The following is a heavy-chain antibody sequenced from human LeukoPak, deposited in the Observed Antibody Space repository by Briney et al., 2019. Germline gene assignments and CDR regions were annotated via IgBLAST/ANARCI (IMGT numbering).Heavy chain of an antibody. CDR3: ARAYCTNGVCYNNWFDP. CDR1: GYTLTSYT. J-gene: IGHJ5*02. V-gene: IGHV1-69*02. Sequence: ASVKVSCKASGYTLTSYTISWVRQAPGQGLEWMGRIIPILGIANYAQKFQGGVTITADKSTSTAYMELSSLRSEDTAVYYCARAYCTNGVCYNNWFDPWGQGTLVTVSS. CDR2: IIPILGIA. D-gene: IGHD2-8*01.